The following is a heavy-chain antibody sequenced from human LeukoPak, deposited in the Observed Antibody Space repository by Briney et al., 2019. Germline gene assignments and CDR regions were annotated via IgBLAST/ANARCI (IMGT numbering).Heavy chain of an antibody. CDR1: EFTFSSYS. V-gene: IGHV3-48*01. CDR2: ISSSSSTK. Sequence: PGGSLRLSCAASEFTFSSYSMNWVRQAPGKGLEWVSYISSSSSTKYYADSVKGRFTISRDNAKNSLYLQMNSLRAEDTAVYYCARTYSWSLSRFDYWGQGTLVTVSS. D-gene: IGHD3-16*02. CDR3: ARTYSWSLSRFDY. J-gene: IGHJ4*02.